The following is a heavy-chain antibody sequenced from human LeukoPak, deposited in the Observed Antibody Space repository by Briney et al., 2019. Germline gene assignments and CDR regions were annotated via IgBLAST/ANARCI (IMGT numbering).Heavy chain of an antibody. CDR1: GGSINGFY. J-gene: IGHJ4*02. CDR3: VRHVISFGESYSQYSFDY. V-gene: IGHV4-59*08. Sequence: SETLSLTCTVSGGSINGFYWSWIRQPPGRRLEWIGYISYSGSTYYRPSLKSRLTMSLDTSQNQFSLRLNSVTAADTAIYYCVRHVISFGESYSQYSFDYWGQGSLVTVSS. D-gene: IGHD3-10*01. CDR2: ISYSGST.